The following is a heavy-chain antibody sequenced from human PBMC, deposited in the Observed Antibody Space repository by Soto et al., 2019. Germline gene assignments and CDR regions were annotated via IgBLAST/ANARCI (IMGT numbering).Heavy chain of an antibody. CDR1: GGTFSTYA. CDR3: ARDRPRENYGGNYYYHMDV. J-gene: IGHJ6*02. D-gene: IGHD4-17*01. CDR2: LIPIFGTA. Sequence: QVQLVQSGAEVKKPGSSVKVSCKASGGTFSTYAISWVRQAPGQGLEWMGGLIPIFGTADYAQKFQGRVTINADESTTTADMELSSLISEDTAVYYCARDRPRENYGGNYYYHMDVWGQGTTVTVSS. V-gene: IGHV1-69*12.